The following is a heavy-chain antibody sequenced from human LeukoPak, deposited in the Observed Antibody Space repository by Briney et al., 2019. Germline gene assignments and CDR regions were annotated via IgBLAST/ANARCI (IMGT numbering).Heavy chain of an antibody. Sequence: ASVKVSCKASGYTFTSYGISWVRQAPGQGLEWMGWISAYNGNTNYAQKLQGRVTMTTDTSTSTAYMELRSLRSDDTAVYYCARVLATLGYCSSTSCYLEGYGMDVWGQGTTVTVPS. CDR3: ARVLATLGYCSSTSCYLEGYGMDV. CDR1: GYTFTSYG. D-gene: IGHD2-2*03. V-gene: IGHV1-18*01. CDR2: ISAYNGNT. J-gene: IGHJ6*02.